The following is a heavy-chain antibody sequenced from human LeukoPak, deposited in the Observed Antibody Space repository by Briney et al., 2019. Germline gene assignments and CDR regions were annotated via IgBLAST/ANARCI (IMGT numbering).Heavy chain of an antibody. CDR3: ARGPDYDILTGYYTP. V-gene: IGHV1-69*04. CDR2: IIPILGIA. D-gene: IGHD3-9*01. J-gene: IGHJ5*02. Sequence: GASVKVSCKASGGTFSSYAISWVRQAAGQGLEWMGRIIPILGIANYAQKFQGRVTITADTSTSTAYMELRSLRSDDTAVYYCARGPDYDILTGYYTPWGQGTLVTVSS. CDR1: GGTFSSYA.